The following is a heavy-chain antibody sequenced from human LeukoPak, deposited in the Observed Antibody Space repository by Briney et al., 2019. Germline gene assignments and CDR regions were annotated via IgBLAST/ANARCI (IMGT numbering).Heavy chain of an antibody. CDR1: GGSISSGSYY. J-gene: IGHJ4*02. D-gene: IGHD3-22*01. CDR2: IYTSGST. Sequence: SQTLSLTCTVSGGSISSGSYYWGWIRQPAGTGLEWIGRIYTSGSTNYNPSLKSRVTISVDTSKNQFSLKLSSVTAADTAVYHCARVNYYDSSGIDYWGQGTLVTVSS. CDR3: ARVNYYDSSGIDY. V-gene: IGHV4-61*02.